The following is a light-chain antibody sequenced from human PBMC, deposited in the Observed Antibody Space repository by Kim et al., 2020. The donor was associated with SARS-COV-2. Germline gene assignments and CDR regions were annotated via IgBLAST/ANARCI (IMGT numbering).Light chain of an antibody. V-gene: IGKV3-20*01. CDR3: QQYGSLPFT. CDR2: GAS. J-gene: IGKJ3*01. CDR1: QSVSSNF. Sequence: EIVLTQSPGTLSLSPGERATLSCRASQSVSSNFLAWYQQKPGQAPRLLIYGASSRATGIPDRFSGSGSGTDFTLTISRLEPEDFAVYYCQQYGSLPFTFGPGTKVDIK.